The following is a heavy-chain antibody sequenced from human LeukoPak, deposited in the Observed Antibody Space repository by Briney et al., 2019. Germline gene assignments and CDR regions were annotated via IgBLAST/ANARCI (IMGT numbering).Heavy chain of an antibody. CDR1: GYIFSAYH. V-gene: IGHV1-2*02. D-gene: IGHD5-12*01. CDR3: ARGAGYSGYDLDY. Sequence: PGSSVKVSCKSSGYIFSAYHMHWVRQAPGQGLEWMGWISPNSGGTRYAQKFHGRVTMTRDTSTSTAYMEISRLRSDDTAVYYCARGAGYSGYDLDYWGQGTLVTVSS. CDR2: ISPNSGGT. J-gene: IGHJ4*02.